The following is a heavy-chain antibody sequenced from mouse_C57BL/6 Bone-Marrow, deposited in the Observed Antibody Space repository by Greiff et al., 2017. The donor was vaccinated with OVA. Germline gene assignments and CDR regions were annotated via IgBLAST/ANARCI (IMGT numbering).Heavy chain of an antibody. J-gene: IGHJ2*01. Sequence: QVQLQQSGAELVKPGASVKLSCKASGYTFTSYWMQWVKQRPGQGLEWIGEIDPSDSYTNYNQKFKGKATLTVDTSSSTAHMQLSSLTSEDSAVYYCAREDWDVPDYWGQGTTLTVSS. CDR3: AREDWDVPDY. CDR2: IDPSDSYT. D-gene: IGHD4-1*01. CDR1: GYTFTSYW. V-gene: IGHV1-50*01.